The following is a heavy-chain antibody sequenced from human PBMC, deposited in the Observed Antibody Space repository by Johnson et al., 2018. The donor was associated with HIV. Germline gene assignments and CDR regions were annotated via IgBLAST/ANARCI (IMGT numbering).Heavy chain of an antibody. D-gene: IGHD3-3*01. J-gene: IGHJ3*02. CDR3: ARDMAYYDFWSGELGPRGAFDI. CDR2: IWYDGSNK. Sequence: VQLVESGGGVVQPGRSLRLSCAASGFTFSSYGMHWVRQAPGKGLEWVAVIWYDGSNKYYADSVKGRFTISRDNSKNTLYLQMNSLRAEDTAVYYCARDMAYYDFWSGELGPRGAFDIWGQGTMVTVSS. CDR1: GFTFSSYG. V-gene: IGHV3-33*01.